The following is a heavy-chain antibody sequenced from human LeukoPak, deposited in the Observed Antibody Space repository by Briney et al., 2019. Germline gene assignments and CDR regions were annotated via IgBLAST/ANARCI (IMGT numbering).Heavy chain of an antibody. CDR1: GFIGSDGY. CDR3: ATDHVPDTTKFPAIDY. CDR2: IYRGGAT. Sequence: GGSLRLSCAVSGFIGSDGYMNWVRQAPGKGLEWLSVIYRGGATYYADSVKGRFIISRDSSKNTLYLQMNSLRADDTAVYYCATDHVPDTTKFPAIDYWGQGTLVTVSS. D-gene: IGHD5-18*01. V-gene: IGHV3-66*01. J-gene: IGHJ4*02.